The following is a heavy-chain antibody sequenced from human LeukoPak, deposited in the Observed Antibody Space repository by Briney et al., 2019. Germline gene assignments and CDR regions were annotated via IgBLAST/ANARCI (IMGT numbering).Heavy chain of an antibody. CDR3: ARGRSGYYDSSGYYYPVVYYYYYMDV. D-gene: IGHD3-22*01. V-gene: IGHV4-34*01. CDR1: GGSFSGYY. Sequence: PSETLSLTCAVYGGSFSGYYWSWIRQPPGKGLEWIGEINHSGSTNYNPSLKSRVTISVDTSKNQFSLKLSSVTAADTAVYYCARGRSGYYDSSGYYYPVVYYYYYMDVWAREPWSPSP. J-gene: IGHJ6*03. CDR2: INHSGST.